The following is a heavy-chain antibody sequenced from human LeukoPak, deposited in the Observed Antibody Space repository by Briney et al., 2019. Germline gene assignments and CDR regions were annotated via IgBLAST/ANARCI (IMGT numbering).Heavy chain of an antibody. CDR3: AKGGDYGFSYFDY. CDR1: GFTFDDYA. Sequence: GGSLRLSCAASGFTFDDYAMHWVRQAPGKGLEWVSLISWDGGSTYYADSVKGRFTISRDNAQNSLYLQMNSLRADDTALYYCAKGGDYGFSYFDYWGLGTLVTVSS. V-gene: IGHV3-43D*03. CDR2: ISWDGGST. J-gene: IGHJ4*02. D-gene: IGHD4-17*01.